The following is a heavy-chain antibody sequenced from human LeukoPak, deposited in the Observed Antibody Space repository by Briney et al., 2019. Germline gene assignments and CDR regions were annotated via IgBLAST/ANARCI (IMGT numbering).Heavy chain of an antibody. CDR3: ARFFSGAVAGQYYFDY. D-gene: IGHD6-19*01. CDR2: IYYSGST. J-gene: IGHJ4*02. V-gene: IGHV4-59*01. Sequence: SGTLSLTCTVSGGSISSYYWSWIRQPPGKGLEWIGYIYYSGSTNYNPSLKSRVTISVDTSKNQFSLKLSSVTAADTAVYYCARFFSGAVAGQYYFDYWGQGTLVTVSS. CDR1: GGSISSYY.